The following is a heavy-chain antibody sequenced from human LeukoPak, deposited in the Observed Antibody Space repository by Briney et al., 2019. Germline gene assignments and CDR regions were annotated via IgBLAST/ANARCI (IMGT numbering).Heavy chain of an antibody. V-gene: IGHV4-34*01. CDR2: INHSGST. J-gene: IGHJ4*02. CDR1: GGSFSGYY. Sequence: SETLSLTCAVYGGSFSGYYWSWIRQPPGKGLEWIGEINHSGSTNYNPSLKSRVTISVDTSKNQFSLKLSSVTAADTAVYYCASFRGSGSYYNRGYFDYWGQGTLVTVSS. CDR3: ASFRGSGSYYNRGYFDY. D-gene: IGHD3-10*01.